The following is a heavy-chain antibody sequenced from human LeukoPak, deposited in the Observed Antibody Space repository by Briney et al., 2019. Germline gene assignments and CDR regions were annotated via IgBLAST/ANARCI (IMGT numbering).Heavy chain of an antibody. CDR2: IWYDGSNK. V-gene: IGHV3-33*06. CDR1: GFTFSSYG. Sequence: PGRSLRLSCAASGFTFSSYGMHWVRQAPGKGLEWVAVIWYDGSNKYYADPVKGRFTISRDNSKNTLYLQMNSLRAEDTAVYYCAKDHRVAVATNYYYYYMDVWGKGTTVTVSS. D-gene: IGHD6-19*01. J-gene: IGHJ6*03. CDR3: AKDHRVAVATNYYYYYMDV.